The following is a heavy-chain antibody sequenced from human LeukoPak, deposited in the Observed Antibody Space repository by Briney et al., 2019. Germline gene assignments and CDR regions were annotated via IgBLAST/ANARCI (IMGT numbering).Heavy chain of an antibody. J-gene: IGHJ4*02. D-gene: IGHD6-19*01. CDR3: ARAVFRGSFYFDY. Sequence: GGSLRLSCAASGFIFRNYAMSWVRQAPGKGLERVSGISGSGGDTDYADSVKGRFTISRDNSKNTLHLQMSSLRAEDTAVYYCARAVFRGSFYFDYWGQGSLVTVSP. V-gene: IGHV3-23*01. CDR1: GFIFRNYA. CDR2: ISGSGGDT.